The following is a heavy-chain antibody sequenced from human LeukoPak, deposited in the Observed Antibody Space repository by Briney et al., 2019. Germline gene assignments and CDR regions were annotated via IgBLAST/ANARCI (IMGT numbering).Heavy chain of an antibody. CDR3: ASKQWVYYYMDV. CDR2: ISYSGST. V-gene: IGHV4-39*01. D-gene: IGHD1-26*01. Sequence: PSETLSLTCTVSGGSISSSNYYWGWIRQPPGKGLEWIGSISYSGSTYYNPSLKSRVTIFVDTSKNQFSLKLGSVTAADTAVYYCASKQWVYYYMDVWGKGTTVTVSS. CDR1: GGSISSSNYY. J-gene: IGHJ6*03.